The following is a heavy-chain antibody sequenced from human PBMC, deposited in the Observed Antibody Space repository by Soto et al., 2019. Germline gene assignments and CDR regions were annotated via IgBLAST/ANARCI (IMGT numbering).Heavy chain of an antibody. Sequence: GASVKVSCKASGGTFSSYAISWVRQAPGQGLEWMGGIIPIFGTANYAQKFQGRVTITADESTSTAYMELSSLRSKDTAVYYCARAATADYYGMDVWGQGTTVTVSS. CDR2: IIPIFGTA. CDR1: GGTFSSYA. J-gene: IGHJ6*02. D-gene: IGHD5-18*01. V-gene: IGHV1-69*13. CDR3: ARAATADYYGMDV.